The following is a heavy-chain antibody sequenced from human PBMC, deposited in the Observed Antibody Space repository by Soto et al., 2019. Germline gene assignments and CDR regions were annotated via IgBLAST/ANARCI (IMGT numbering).Heavy chain of an antibody. CDR1: GGSISSYY. D-gene: IGHD6-19*01. V-gene: IGHV4-59*08. CDR2: IYYSGST. J-gene: IGHJ4*02. Sequence: SETLSLTCTVSGGSISSYYWSWIRQPPGKGLEWIGYIYYSGSTNYNPSLKSRVTISVDTSKNQFSLKLSSVTAADTAVYYCARQGSGWTFDDWGQGTLVTVSS. CDR3: ARQGSGWTFDD.